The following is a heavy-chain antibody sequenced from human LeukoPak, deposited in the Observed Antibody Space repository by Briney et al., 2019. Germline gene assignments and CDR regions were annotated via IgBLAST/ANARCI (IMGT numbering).Heavy chain of an antibody. J-gene: IGHJ3*02. V-gene: IGHV4-4*07. CDR2: IYTSGST. D-gene: IGHD6-19*01. CDR3: ARTPIAVAGTDVNDAFDI. Sequence: PSETLSLTCTVSGGSISSYYWSWIRQPAGKGLEWIGRIYTSGSTNYNPSLKSRVTISVDKSKNQFSLKLSSVTAADTAVYYCARTPIAVAGTDVNDAFDIRGQATMVTVSS. CDR1: GGSISSYY.